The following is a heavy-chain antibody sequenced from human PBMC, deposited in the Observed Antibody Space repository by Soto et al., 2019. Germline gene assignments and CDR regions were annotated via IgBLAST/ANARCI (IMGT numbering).Heavy chain of an antibody. D-gene: IGHD2-21*01. CDR1: GFMFNNSA. CDR2: VSDNGGSRGGT. J-gene: IGHJ3*02. V-gene: IGHV3-23*01. Sequence: GGSLRLSCKASGFMFNNSAMTWVRQAPGQGLQWVASVSDNGGSRGGTYYADSVKGRFTISRDNSRNTLYLQLDSLTGADTAVYYCERAKEVVIAALDIWGQGTMVTVSS. CDR3: ERAKEVVIAALDI.